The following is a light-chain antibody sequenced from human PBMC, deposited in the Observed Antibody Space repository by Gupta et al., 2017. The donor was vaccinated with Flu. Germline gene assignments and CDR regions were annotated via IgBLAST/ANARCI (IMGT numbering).Light chain of an antibody. J-gene: IGKJ2*01. V-gene: IGKV3D-20*01. Sequence: GTLSLSPGERVTLSCGASQSVNSDYIAWYQQKPGLAPRLLIHDTSIRASGIPDRFSGSGSGTHFTLTISRLEPEDFAVYFCHQYVTSLGTFGRGTKLEVK. CDR2: DTS. CDR3: HQYVTSLGT. CDR1: QSVNSDY.